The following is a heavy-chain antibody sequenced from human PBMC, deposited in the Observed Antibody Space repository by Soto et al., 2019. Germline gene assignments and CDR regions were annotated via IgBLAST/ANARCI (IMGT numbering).Heavy chain of an antibody. CDR1: GFTFSSYA. CDR3: AKNPVNRGYYSSGTELYYYYYMDV. CDR2: ISGSGGST. D-gene: IGHD3-3*01. J-gene: IGHJ6*03. Sequence: GGSLRLSCAASGFTFSSYAMSWVRQAPGKGLEWVSAISGSGGSTYYADSGKGRFTISRDNAKNTLYLQMNSLRAEDTAVYYRAKNPVNRGYYSSGTELYYYYYMDVWGKGTTVTVSS. V-gene: IGHV3-23*01.